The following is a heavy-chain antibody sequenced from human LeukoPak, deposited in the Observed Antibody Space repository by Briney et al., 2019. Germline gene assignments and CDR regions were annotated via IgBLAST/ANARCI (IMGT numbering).Heavy chain of an antibody. Sequence: SETLSLTCTVPGGSISSYYWSWLRQPPGKGLEWIGYIYTSGSTNYNPSLKSRVTISVDTSKNQFSLKLSSVTAADTAVYYCARLFGGWFDPWGQGTLVTVSS. J-gene: IGHJ5*02. CDR1: GGSISSYY. CDR3: ARLFGGWFDP. D-gene: IGHD3-10*01. CDR2: IYTSGST. V-gene: IGHV4-4*09.